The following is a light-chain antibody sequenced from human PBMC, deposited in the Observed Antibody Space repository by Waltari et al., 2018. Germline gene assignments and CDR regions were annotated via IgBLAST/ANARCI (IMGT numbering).Light chain of an antibody. V-gene: IGLV2-23*02. Sequence: WQQHLRGKPLKLMLYEVCARPAGVFGRFACSKSGGMASLTISGLQPEDEAEYFCSSYAGSSKGVFGGGTKVTVL. J-gene: IGLJ2*01. CDR2: EVC. CDR3: SSYAGSSKGV.